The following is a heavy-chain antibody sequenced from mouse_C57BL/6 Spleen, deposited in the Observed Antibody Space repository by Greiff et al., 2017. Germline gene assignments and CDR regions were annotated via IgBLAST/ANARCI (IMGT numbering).Heavy chain of an antibody. CDR3: ARTLHSKRAIDY. CDR1: GYTFTSYW. V-gene: IGHV1-50*01. CDR2: IDPSDGYT. Sequence: QVQLQQPGAELVKPGASVKLSCKASGYTFTSYWMQWVKQRPGQGLEWIGEIDPSDGYTKYNQKFKGKATLTVDTSSSTAYMQLSSLTSEDAAVYYCARTLHSKRAIDYWGQGTSVTVSS. D-gene: IGHD2-5*01. J-gene: IGHJ4*01.